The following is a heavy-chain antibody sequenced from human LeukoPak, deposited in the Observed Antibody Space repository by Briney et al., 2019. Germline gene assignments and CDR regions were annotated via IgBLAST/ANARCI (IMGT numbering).Heavy chain of an antibody. V-gene: IGHV4-34*01. J-gene: IGHJ4*02. D-gene: IGHD6-19*01. CDR3: ARGVNSSGWFSLPSLQLDFDY. Sequence: SETLSLTCAVYGGSFSGYYWSWIRQPPGKGLEWIGEINHSGSTNYNPSLTSRVTISVDTSKNQFSLKLSSVTAADTAVYYCARGVNSSGWFSLPSLQLDFDYWGQGTLVTVSS. CDR2: INHSGST. CDR1: GGSFSGYY.